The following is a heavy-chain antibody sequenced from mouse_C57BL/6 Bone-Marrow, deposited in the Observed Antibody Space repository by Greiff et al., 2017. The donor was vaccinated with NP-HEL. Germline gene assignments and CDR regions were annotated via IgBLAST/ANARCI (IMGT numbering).Heavy chain of an antibody. V-gene: IGHV1-64*01. D-gene: IGHD1-1*01. J-gene: IGHJ2*01. CDR2: IHPNSGST. Sequence: QVQLQQPGAELVKPGASVKLSCKASGYTFTSYWMHWVKQRPGQGLEWIGMIHPNSGSTNYNAKLKSKATLTVDESCSTAYMQLSSLTSEDSAVYYCALIPWYFDYWGQGTTLTVSS. CDR1: GYTFTSYW. CDR3: ALIPWYFDY.